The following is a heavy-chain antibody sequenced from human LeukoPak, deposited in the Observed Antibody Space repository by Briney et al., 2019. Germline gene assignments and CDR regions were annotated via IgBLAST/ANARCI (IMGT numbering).Heavy chain of an antibody. CDR3: TKDRPYTGGGVIAS. CDR2: IKSWFNGGTL. CDR1: GLRFSDAW. V-gene: IGHV3-15*01. J-gene: IGHJ5*01. D-gene: IGHD3-16*01. Sequence: GGSLRLSCAASGLRFSDAWMTWVRQAPGKGLECVGRIKSWFNGGTLDLAATVKGRFIISREDSRNTVYLQLNSLKTEDTAVYYCTKDRPYTGGGVIASWGPGTPVTVSS.